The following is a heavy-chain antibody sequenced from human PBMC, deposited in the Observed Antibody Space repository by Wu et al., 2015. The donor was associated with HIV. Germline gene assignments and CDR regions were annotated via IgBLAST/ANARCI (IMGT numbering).Heavy chain of an antibody. V-gene: IGHV1-2*02. J-gene: IGHJ4*02. CDR3: ASPRSPGFSSAWPTYFDY. Sequence: VQLVQSGTDVRKPGASVKVSCKASGYTFTDYYIHWVRQAPGQRLEWMGWFNPNTGGAHYGLDYQGRVTITADESTSTAYMELSSLRSEDTAVYYCASPRSPGFSSAWPTYFDYWGQGTLVTVSS. D-gene: IGHD6-19*01. CDR1: GYTFTDYY. CDR2: FNPNTGGA.